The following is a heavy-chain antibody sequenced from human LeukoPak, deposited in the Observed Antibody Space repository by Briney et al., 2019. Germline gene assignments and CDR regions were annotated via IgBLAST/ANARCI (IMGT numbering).Heavy chain of an antibody. D-gene: IGHD4-11*01. CDR3: ARANRNYRYYYYYMDV. J-gene: IGHJ6*03. Sequence: SETLSLTCAVSGYSISSGYYWGWIRQPPGKGLEWIGSIYHSGSTYYNPSLKSRVTISVDTSKNQFSLKLSSVTAADTAVYYCARANRNYRYYYYYMDVWGKGTTVTVSS. V-gene: IGHV4-38-2*01. CDR2: IYHSGST. CDR1: GYSISSGYY.